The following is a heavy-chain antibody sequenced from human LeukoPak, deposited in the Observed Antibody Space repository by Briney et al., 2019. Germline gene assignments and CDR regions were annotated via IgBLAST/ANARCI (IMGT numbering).Heavy chain of an antibody. J-gene: IGHJ4*02. Sequence: GGSLRLSCAASGFTFTNAWMSWVRQAPGKGLEWVGRIKSKGDGETTDYGAPVKGRFIMSRDDSKATLYLQMNILQTEDTAVYYCTTDLGLTMIRGVIVSWGQGTLVIVSS. V-gene: IGHV3-15*01. CDR3: TTDLGLTMIRGVIVS. D-gene: IGHD3-10*01. CDR1: GFTFTNAW. CDR2: IKSKGDGETT.